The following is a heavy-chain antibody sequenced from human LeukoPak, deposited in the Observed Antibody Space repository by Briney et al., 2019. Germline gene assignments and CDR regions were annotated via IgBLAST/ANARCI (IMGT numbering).Heavy chain of an antibody. CDR2: IIPIFGTA. CDR1: GGTFSSYA. V-gene: IGHV1-69*01. Sequence: SVKVSCKASGGTFSSYAISWVRQAPGQGLEWMGGIIPIFGTANYAQKFQGRVTITADESTSTVYMELSSLRSEDTAVYYCAGCGGDCYSGLGAFDIWGQGTMVTVSS. D-gene: IGHD2-21*02. CDR3: AGCGGDCYSGLGAFDI. J-gene: IGHJ3*02.